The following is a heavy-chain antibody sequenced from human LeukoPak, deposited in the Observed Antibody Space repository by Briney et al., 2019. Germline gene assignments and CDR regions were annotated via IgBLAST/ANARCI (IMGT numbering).Heavy chain of an antibody. CDR1: GGSFGSSSFY. J-gene: IGHJ4*02. CDR3: VRLQAVTGNFDY. D-gene: IGHD1-20*01. CDR2: INYSGDT. V-gene: IGHV4-39*07. Sequence: PSETLSLTCTVSGGSFGSSSFYWGWIRQPPGQGLEWIETINYSGDTYYNPSLKSRVTISVDSSRNQFSLKLSSVTAADTAVYYCVRLQAVTGNFDYWGQGALVTVSS.